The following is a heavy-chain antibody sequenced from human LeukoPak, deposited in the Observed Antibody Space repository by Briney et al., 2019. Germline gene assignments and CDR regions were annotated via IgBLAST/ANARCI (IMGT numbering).Heavy chain of an antibody. CDR2: INPNSGGT. D-gene: IGHD3-22*01. J-gene: IGHJ4*02. CDR1: GYTFTSYD. V-gene: IGHV1-2*02. CDR3: ARGGLTYYYDSSGYI. Sequence: ASVKVSCKASGYTFTSYDINWVRQATGQGLEWMGWINPNSGGTNYAQKFQGRVTMTRDTSISTAYMELSRLRSDDTAVYYCARGGLTYYYDSSGYIWGQGTLVTVSS.